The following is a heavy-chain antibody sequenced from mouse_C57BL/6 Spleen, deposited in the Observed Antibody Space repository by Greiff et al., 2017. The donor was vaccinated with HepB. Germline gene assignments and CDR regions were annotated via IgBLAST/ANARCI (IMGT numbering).Heavy chain of an antibody. CDR1: GYTFTDYN. CDR3: ARRSGDHDLAY. D-gene: IGHD2-13*01. CDR2: INPNNGGT. J-gene: IGHJ3*01. Sequence: EVQLQQSGPELVKPGASVKIPCKASGYTFTDYNMDWVKQSHGKSLEWIGDINPNNGGTIYNQKFKGKATFSVDKSSSTAYMALRSLTSEDTAVYYCARRSGDHDLAYWGQGTLVTVAA. V-gene: IGHV1-18*01.